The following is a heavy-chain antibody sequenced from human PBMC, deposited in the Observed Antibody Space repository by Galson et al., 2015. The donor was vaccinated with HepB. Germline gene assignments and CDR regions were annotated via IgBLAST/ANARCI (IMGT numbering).Heavy chain of an antibody. CDR3: ARDILSGSSSGPVGSLSGWYFDL. V-gene: IGHV3-33*01. CDR1: GFTFRRYG. D-gene: IGHD6-6*01. CDR2: IWYDGSNK. J-gene: IGHJ2*01. Sequence: SLRLSCAASGFTFRRYGMRWVRQTPGKGLEWVATIWYDGSNKYYADSVKGRFTISRDNSKNTLYLQMDSLTVEDTAVYYCARDILSGSSSGPVGSLSGWYFDLWGRGTLVTVSS.